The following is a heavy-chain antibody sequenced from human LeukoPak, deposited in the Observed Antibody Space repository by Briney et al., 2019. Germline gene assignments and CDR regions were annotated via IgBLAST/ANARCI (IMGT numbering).Heavy chain of an antibody. CDR3: ARGSTPYRSYGTRPFGY. D-gene: IGHD5-18*01. CDR1: GGSFSGYY. CDR2: INHSGST. Sequence: PSETLSLTCAVYGGSFSGYYWSWIRQPPGKGLEWIGEINHSGSTNYNPSLKSRVTISVDTSKNQFSLKLSSVTAADTAVYYCARGSTPYRSYGTRPFGYWGQGTLVTVSS. J-gene: IGHJ4*02. V-gene: IGHV4-34*01.